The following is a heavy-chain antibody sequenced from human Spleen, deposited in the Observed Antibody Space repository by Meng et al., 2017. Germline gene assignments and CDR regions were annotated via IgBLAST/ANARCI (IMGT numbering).Heavy chain of an antibody. CDR1: GGSISSSNW. J-gene: IGHJ5*02. V-gene: IGHV4-4*02. Sequence: VQLKESGPGLVEPSGTLSLTCAVSGGSISSSNWWSWLRQPPGKGLEWIGEMYHTGSPNYNPSLKSRVTFSVDKSKNEFSLKLSSVTAADTAVYYCARVGGGSSSFFWFDPWGQGTLVTVSS. CDR3: ARVGGGSSSFFWFDP. CDR2: MYHTGSP. D-gene: IGHD6-6*01.